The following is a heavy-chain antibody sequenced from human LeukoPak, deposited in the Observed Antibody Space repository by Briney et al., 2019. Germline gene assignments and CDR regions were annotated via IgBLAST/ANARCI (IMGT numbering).Heavy chain of an antibody. V-gene: IGHV4-39*07. CDR3: ARGRITAAGYYYCYGMDV. CDR2: IYYSGTT. J-gene: IGHJ6*02. Sequence: SETLSLTCTVSGGSISSSSYYWGWIRQPPGKGLEWIGSIYYSGTTYYNPSLKSRVTISVDTSKNQFSPKLSSVTAADTAVYYCARGRITAAGYYYCYGMDVWGQGTTVTVSS. CDR1: GGSISSSSYY. D-gene: IGHD6-13*01.